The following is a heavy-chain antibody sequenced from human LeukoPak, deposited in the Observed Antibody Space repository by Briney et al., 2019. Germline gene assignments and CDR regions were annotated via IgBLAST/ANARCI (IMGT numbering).Heavy chain of an antibody. CDR2: IKQDGSEK. Sequence: PGGSLRLSCAASGFTFSSYWMSWVRQAPGKGLEWVANIKQDGSEKYYVDPVKGRFTISRDNAKNSLYLQMNSLRAEDTAVYYCASCGDGVDDAFDIWGKGTMVTVSS. CDR3: ASCGDGVDDAFDI. CDR1: GFTFSSYW. J-gene: IGHJ3*02. V-gene: IGHV3-7*01. D-gene: IGHD3-10*01.